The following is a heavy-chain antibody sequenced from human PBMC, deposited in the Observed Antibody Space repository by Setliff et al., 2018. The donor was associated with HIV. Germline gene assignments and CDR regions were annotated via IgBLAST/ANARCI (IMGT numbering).Heavy chain of an antibody. D-gene: IGHD3-3*01. CDR1: GYSISRDHY. Sequence: PSETLSLTCAVSGYSISRDHYWAWIRQPPGKGLEYIGNIYHSGSTFYNPSLKSRVTVSVDTSKNQFYLTLSSVTAADTAVYYCARRKYDDHAFDYWGQGSLVTVSS. V-gene: IGHV4-38-2*01. J-gene: IGHJ4*02. CDR3: ARRKYDDHAFDY. CDR2: IYHSGST.